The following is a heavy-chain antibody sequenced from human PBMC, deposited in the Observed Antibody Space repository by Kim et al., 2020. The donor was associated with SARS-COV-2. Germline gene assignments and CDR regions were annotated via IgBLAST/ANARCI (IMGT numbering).Heavy chain of an antibody. Sequence: GGSLRLFCSFFFFFFFTFFLSFFLSSPFSLLVWVSRIRSDGVDITYFVFLNGLLSISFDNAKNTLYLQMNGLRTEDTAVYYCAKVGDYDSSGFYAFFRSWGQGTRVTVSS. CDR2: IRSDGVDI. V-gene: IGHV3-74*03. CDR3: AKVGDYDSSGFYAFFRS. D-gene: IGHD3-22*01. CDR1: FFFFFTFF. J-gene: IGHJ5*02.